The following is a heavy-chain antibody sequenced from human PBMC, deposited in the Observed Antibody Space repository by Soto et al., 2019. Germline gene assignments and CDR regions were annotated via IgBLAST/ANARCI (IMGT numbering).Heavy chain of an antibody. CDR2: INHSGST. J-gene: IGHJ5*02. Sequence: SETLSLTCAVYGGSFSGYYWSWIRQPPGKGLEWIGEINHSGSTNYNPSLKSRVTISVDTSKNQFSLKLSSVTAADTAVYYCARRARRTIFGGVTNDPGGAARLDPWGQGTLVTVSS. D-gene: IGHD3-3*01. V-gene: IGHV4-34*01. CDR3: ARRARRTIFGGVTNDPGGAARLDP. CDR1: GGSFSGYY.